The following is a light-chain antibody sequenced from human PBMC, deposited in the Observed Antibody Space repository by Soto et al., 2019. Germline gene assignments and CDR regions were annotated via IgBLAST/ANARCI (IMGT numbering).Light chain of an antibody. J-gene: IGLJ2*01. V-gene: IGLV1-40*01. Sequence: QSVLTQAPSVSGAPGQRVTISCTGSSSNIGAGFDVHWYQQRPGTAPKLLIFGNSNRPSGVPDRFTGSKSGTSASLAITGLQAEDEADYYCQSFDRSLSVLFGGGTKVTVL. CDR1: SSNIGAGFD. CDR2: GNS. CDR3: QSFDRSLSVL.